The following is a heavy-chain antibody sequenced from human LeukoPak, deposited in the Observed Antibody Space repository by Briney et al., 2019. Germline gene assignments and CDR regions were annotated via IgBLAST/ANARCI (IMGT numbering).Heavy chain of an antibody. Sequence: PSETLSLTCAVSGGSISSGGYYWSWIRQPPGKGLEWIGYIYYSGSTNYNPSLKSRVTISVDTSKNQFSLKLSSVTAADTAVYYCARVPLKDYYDSSGYYRPYYFDYWGQGTLVTVSS. CDR1: GGSISSGGYY. D-gene: IGHD3-22*01. J-gene: IGHJ4*02. V-gene: IGHV4-61*08. CDR3: ARVPLKDYYDSSGYYRPYYFDY. CDR2: IYYSGST.